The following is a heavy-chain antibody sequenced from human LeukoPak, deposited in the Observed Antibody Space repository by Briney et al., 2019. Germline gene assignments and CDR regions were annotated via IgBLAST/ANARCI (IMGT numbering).Heavy chain of an antibody. J-gene: IGHJ4*02. CDR1: GFTFSSYG. CDR3: AKDRVIVVVTAIPLYFDY. Sequence: PGGSLRLSCAASGFTFSSYGMHWVRQAPGKGLEWVAFIRYDGSNKYYADSVKGRFTISRDNSKNTLYLQMNSLRAKDTAVYYCAKDRVIVVVTAIPLYFDYWGQGTLVTVSS. CDR2: IRYDGSNK. D-gene: IGHD2-21*02. V-gene: IGHV3-30*02.